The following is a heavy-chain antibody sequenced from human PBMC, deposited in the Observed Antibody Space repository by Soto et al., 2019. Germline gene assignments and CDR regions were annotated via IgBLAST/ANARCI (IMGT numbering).Heavy chain of an antibody. V-gene: IGHV3-53*04. J-gene: IGHJ4*02. CDR2: IYSGGTT. Sequence: EVQLVESGGALVQPGGSLRLSCAASGFTVSSNFMSWVRQAPGKGLEWVSVIYSGGTTYYADSVKGRFTISRHNSKNTLYLQMNSLRPEDTAVYYCARGAGYSSGRYDYWGQGTLVTVSS. CDR3: ARGAGYSSGRYDY. CDR1: GFTVSSNF. D-gene: IGHD6-19*01.